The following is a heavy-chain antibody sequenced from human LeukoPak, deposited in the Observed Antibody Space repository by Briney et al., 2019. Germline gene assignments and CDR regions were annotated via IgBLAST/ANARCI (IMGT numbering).Heavy chain of an antibody. J-gene: IGHJ4*02. D-gene: IGHD3-10*01. Sequence: GESLKISCKGSGYSFTSHWIGWVRRMPGKGLEWMGIVNPDDSDTIYSPSFQGQVTISADESITTAYLQWSSLKASDTAMYYCARLRWPRGGRSSFDYWGQGALVTVSS. CDR3: ARLRWPRGGRSSFDY. V-gene: IGHV5-51*01. CDR2: VNPDDSDT. CDR1: GYSFTSHW.